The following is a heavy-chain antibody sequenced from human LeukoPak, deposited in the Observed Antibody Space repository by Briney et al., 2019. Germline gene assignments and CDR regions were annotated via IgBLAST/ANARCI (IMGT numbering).Heavy chain of an antibody. Sequence: GGSLRLSYAASGFTFSNNWMHWVRQAPGKGPVWVSRISADGSRTNYADPVKGRFTVSRDNAKNTLNLQMNSLRVEDTAVYYCTRARWEYYFDYWGQGDLVTVSS. CDR1: GFTFSNNW. CDR2: ISADGSRT. CDR3: TRARWEYYFDY. V-gene: IGHV3-74*01. J-gene: IGHJ4*02. D-gene: IGHD4-23*01.